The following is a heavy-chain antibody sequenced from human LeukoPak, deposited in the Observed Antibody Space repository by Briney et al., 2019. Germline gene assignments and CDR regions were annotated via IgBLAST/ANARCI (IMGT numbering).Heavy chain of an antibody. CDR3: VRHGLGSSWFGFDY. CDR1: GYTFTTYW. J-gene: IGHJ4*02. Sequence: PGESLKISCKGSGYTFTTYWIGWVRKLPGKGLEWMGIIYPGDSDPRYSPSFQGQVTISADKSISTAYLQWSSLKASDSAMYYCVRHGLGSSWFGFDYWGQGTLVTVSS. CDR2: IYPGDSDP. D-gene: IGHD6-13*01. V-gene: IGHV5-51*01.